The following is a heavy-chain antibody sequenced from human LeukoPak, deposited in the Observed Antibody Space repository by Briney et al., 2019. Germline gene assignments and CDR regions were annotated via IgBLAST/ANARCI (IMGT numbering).Heavy chain of an antibody. Sequence: SVKVSCKASGGTFSSYAISWVRQAPGQGLEWMGRIIPILGIANYAQKFQGRVTITADKSTSTAYMELSSLRAEDTAVYYCAKPLGGSNYVYYYYMDVWGKGTTVTVSS. CDR1: GGTFSSYA. CDR3: AKPLGGSNYVYYYYMDV. D-gene: IGHD4-11*01. J-gene: IGHJ6*03. CDR2: IIPILGIA. V-gene: IGHV1-69*04.